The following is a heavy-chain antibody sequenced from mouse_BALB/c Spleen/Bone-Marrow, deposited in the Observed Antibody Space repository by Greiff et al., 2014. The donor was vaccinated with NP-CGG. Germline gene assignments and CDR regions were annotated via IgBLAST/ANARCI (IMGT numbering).Heavy chain of an antibody. CDR3: ARDYNGYFDF. CDR2: IRNKPSGYTT. CDR1: GFTFTDYF. J-gene: IGHJ2*01. D-gene: IGHD6-1*01. Sequence: EVKLQESGGGLVQPGGSLRLSCTTSGFTFTDYFMTWVRQPPGKALEWLGFIRNKPSGYTTEYNPSVKGRFSISRDNSQGIFYLQMNTLRAEDSAIYYCARDYNGYFDFWGQGTTLTVSS. V-gene: IGHV7-3*02.